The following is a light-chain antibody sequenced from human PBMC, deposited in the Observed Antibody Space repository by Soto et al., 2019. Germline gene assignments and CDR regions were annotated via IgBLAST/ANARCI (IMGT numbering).Light chain of an antibody. CDR3: QQYDSYWWT. CDR2: DAS. J-gene: IGKJ1*01. CDR1: QSISSW. V-gene: IGKV1-5*01. Sequence: DIQMTQSPSTLSASVGASATITGGASQSISSWVAWYQQKPGKAPKLLIYDASTLKSGVPSRFSGSGSGTEFTLTSSSLQPGDSATYYCQQYDSYWWTFGQGTKVDIK.